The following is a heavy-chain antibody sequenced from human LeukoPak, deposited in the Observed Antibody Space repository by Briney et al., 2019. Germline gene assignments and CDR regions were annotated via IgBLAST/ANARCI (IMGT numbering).Heavy chain of an antibody. J-gene: IGHJ4*02. CDR3: AKDRSNTWSFDS. CDR1: GFLLTDYG. D-gene: IGHD6-13*01. Sequence: GGSLRLSCAASGFLLTDYGMHWVRQAPGKGLEGLSMISYDESDKFYADSVRGRFTISRDTSRNTLYLQMYSLRVEDTAVYFCAKDRSNTWSFDSWGQGTLVTVSS. CDR2: ISYDESDK. V-gene: IGHV3-30*18.